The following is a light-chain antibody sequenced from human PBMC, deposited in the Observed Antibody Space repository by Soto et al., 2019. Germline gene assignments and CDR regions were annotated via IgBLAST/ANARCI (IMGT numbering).Light chain of an antibody. CDR1: QSISNY. CDR3: QQSYGTPLT. Sequence: DMEMTQSPSSLSASVGDRVTITCRASQSISNYLNWYQHKPGKVPKLLIYAASSLQSGVPTRFSGIGSGTDFTLTINRLQPEDFATYYCQQSYGTPLTFGGGTKIEI. V-gene: IGKV1-39*01. J-gene: IGKJ4*01. CDR2: AAS.